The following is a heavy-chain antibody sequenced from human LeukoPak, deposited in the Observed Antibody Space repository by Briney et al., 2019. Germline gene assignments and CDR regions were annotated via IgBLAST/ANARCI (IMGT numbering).Heavy chain of an antibody. J-gene: IGHJ4*02. Sequence: GGSLRLSCAASGFTFSSYSMNWVRQAPGKGLEWVSYISSSSSTIYYADAVKGRFTFSSENAKNSLYLQMNSLRAEDTAVYYCARDFGYDILTGIDYWGQGTLVTVSS. D-gene: IGHD3-9*01. CDR2: ISSSSSTI. CDR3: ARDFGYDILTGIDY. CDR1: GFTFSSYS. V-gene: IGHV3-48*01.